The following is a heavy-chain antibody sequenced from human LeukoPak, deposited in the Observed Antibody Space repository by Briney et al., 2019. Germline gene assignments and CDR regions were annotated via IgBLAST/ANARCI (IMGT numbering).Heavy chain of an antibody. CDR1: GISVSILW. V-gene: IGHV4-4*07. Sequence: SETLSLTCTVCGISVSILWWICMPQPAGKGLEGRGSLSSSGDTNYNPSRKSRVAMSVDTSTDQFSLKLNSVTAADTAVYYCVRTMTREWGGWYDNDYWGRGTLVTVSS. CDR2: LSSSGDT. J-gene: IGHJ4*03. D-gene: IGHD6-19*01. CDR3: VRTMTREWGGWYDNDY.